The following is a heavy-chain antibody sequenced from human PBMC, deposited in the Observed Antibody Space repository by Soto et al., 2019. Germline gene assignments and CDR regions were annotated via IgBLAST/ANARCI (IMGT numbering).Heavy chain of an antibody. Sequence: QVQLVQSGAEVKKPGASVRVSCEASGYTFTSYGISWVRQAPGQGLEWMGWISVYSGSTNYAQKLQGRVTMTTDRSIRAVYMELRSLRSADTAVYYCARASWGRAVPDYHYYAMDVWGQGTTVTVS. CDR3: ARASWGRAVPDYHYYAMDV. D-gene: IGHD6-19*01. V-gene: IGHV1-18*04. J-gene: IGHJ6*02. CDR1: GYTFTSYG. CDR2: ISVYSGST.